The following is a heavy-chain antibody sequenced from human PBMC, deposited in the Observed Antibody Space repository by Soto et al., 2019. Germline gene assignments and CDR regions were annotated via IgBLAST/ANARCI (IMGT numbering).Heavy chain of an antibody. CDR1: GGSISSYY. J-gene: IGHJ6*02. D-gene: IGHD3-16*02. Sequence: PSETLSLTCTVSGGSISSYYWSWIRQPPGKGPEWIGYIYYSGSTNYNPSLRSRVTISVDTSKNQFSLKLSSVTAADTAVYYCARESYRGMDVWGQGTTVTVSS. CDR3: ARESYRGMDV. V-gene: IGHV4-59*01. CDR2: IYYSGST.